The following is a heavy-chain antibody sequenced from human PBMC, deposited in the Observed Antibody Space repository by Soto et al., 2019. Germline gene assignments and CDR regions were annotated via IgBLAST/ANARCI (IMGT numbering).Heavy chain of an antibody. V-gene: IGHV4-38-2*01. Sequence: SETLSLTCAVSGYSLSSGYYWGWIRQPPGKGLAWIGSLYHSGSTYYNPSLKSRGTISVDTSKNQFFLKLCSVTAADTAVYYCARGSCWDGYFGYCGQGTLVTVSS. CDR1: GYSLSSGYY. J-gene: IGHJ4*02. CDR2: LYHSGST. CDR3: ARGSCWDGYFGY. D-gene: IGHD2-15*01.